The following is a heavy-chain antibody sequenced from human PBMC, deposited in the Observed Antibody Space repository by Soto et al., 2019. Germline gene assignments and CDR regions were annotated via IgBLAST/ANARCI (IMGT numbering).Heavy chain of an antibody. Sequence: GASVKVSCKASGGTFSSYAISWVRRAPGQGLEWMGGIIPIFGTANYAQKFQGRVTITADESTSTAYMELSSLRSEDTAVYYCARDSSSGWYGNWFDPWGQGTLVTVSS. D-gene: IGHD6-19*01. CDR1: GGTFSSYA. V-gene: IGHV1-69*13. CDR2: IIPIFGTA. CDR3: ARDSSSGWYGNWFDP. J-gene: IGHJ5*02.